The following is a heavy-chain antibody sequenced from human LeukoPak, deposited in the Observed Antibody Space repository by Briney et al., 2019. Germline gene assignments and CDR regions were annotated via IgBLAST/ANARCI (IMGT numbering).Heavy chain of an antibody. Sequence: GGSLRLSCAASGFTVRSNYMSWVRQAPGKGPEWVANLHQDGSEKYYVDSVKGRFTISRDNAKNSLYLQMDSLRAEDTAIYYCARDKVVGATYFDYWGQGTLVTVSS. V-gene: IGHV3-7*01. CDR1: GFTVRSNY. CDR2: LHQDGSEK. D-gene: IGHD1-26*01. J-gene: IGHJ4*02. CDR3: ARDKVVGATYFDY.